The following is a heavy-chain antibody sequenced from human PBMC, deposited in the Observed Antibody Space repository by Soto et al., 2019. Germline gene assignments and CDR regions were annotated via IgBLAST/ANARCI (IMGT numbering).Heavy chain of an antibody. V-gene: IGHV4-31*03. Sequence: QVQLQESGPGLVKPSQTLSLTCTVSGGSISSGGYYWSWIRQHPGKGLEWIGYIYYSGSTYYNPSLKSRVTIAVATSKHQFSLKLSSVTAADTAVYYCARDLGEYGWFDPWGQGTLVTVSS. CDR3: ARDLGEYGWFDP. J-gene: IGHJ5*02. CDR1: GGSISSGGYY. D-gene: IGHD3-10*01. CDR2: IYYSGST.